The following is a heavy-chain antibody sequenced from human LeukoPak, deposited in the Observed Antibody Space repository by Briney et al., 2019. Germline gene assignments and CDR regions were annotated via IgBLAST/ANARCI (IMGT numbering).Heavy chain of an antibody. Sequence: GASVKVSCKASGGTFSSYAISWVRQAPGQGLEWMGGIIPIFGTANYAQKFQGRVTIIADESTSTAYMEVSSLRSEDTAIYYCARDNVEIIMGMSRRISGFDPWGQGTLVIVSA. CDR2: IIPIFGTA. D-gene: IGHD5-12*01. J-gene: IGHJ5*02. CDR3: ARDNVEIIMGMSRRISGFDP. V-gene: IGHV1-69*13. CDR1: GGTFSSYA.